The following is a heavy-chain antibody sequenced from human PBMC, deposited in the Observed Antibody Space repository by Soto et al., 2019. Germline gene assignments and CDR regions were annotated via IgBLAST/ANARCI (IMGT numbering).Heavy chain of an antibody. J-gene: IGHJ4*02. CDR2: IYYSGST. Sequence: PSETLSLTCTVSGCSISSYYWSWIRQPPGKGLEWIGYIYYSGSTNYNPSLKSRVTISIDTSKTQFSLKMNSVTAADTAVYFCGFQDDGAKGYYFDNWGQGALVIVAS. D-gene: IGHD1-1*01. CDR3: GFQDDGAKGYYFDN. V-gene: IGHV4-59*08. CDR1: GCSISSYY.